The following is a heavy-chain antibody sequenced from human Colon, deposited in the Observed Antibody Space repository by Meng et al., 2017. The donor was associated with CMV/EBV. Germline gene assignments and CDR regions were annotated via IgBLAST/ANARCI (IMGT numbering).Heavy chain of an antibody. CDR3: ARNLESSVNSMDY. CDR1: AFVVNDKF. Sequence: GGPCVLPAASLILSCGGSAFVVNDKFIGWVRWARGKGVEWVSIIYCDYSTYYADYVRGRFTITRDTSKHTMFLQMYSLEAEDTAVYYCARNLESSVNSMDYWGQGTLVTVSS. D-gene: IGHD4-17*01. CDR2: IYCDYST. V-gene: IGHV3-66*01. J-gene: IGHJ4*02.